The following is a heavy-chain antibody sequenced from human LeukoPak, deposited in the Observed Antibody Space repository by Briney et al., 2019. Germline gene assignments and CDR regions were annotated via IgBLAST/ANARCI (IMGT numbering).Heavy chain of an antibody. CDR3: ARGLAAAGSLDDY. CDR1: GFTVSSNY. V-gene: IGHV3-53*01. CDR2: IYSGGST. Sequence: GGSLRLSCAASGFTVSSNYMSWVRQAPGKGLEWVSVIYSGGSTYYADSVKGRFTISRDTSKNTLSLQMNSLRAEDTAVYYCARGLAAAGSLDDYWGQGTLVTVSS. D-gene: IGHD6-13*01. J-gene: IGHJ4*02.